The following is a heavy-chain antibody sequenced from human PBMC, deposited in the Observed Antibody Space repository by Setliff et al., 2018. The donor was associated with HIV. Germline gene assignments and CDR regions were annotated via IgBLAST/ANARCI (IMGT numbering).Heavy chain of an antibody. D-gene: IGHD3-9*01. Sequence: ASVKVSCKASGYTFTSSGITWVRQAPGQGLEWMGWIGTYNGDTNYAQKFQGRVTMTTDTSTSTAYMELSSLRSEDTAVYYCAREHDTLTGYSFDYWGQGTLVTVSS. V-gene: IGHV1-18*01. J-gene: IGHJ4*02. CDR1: GYTFTSSG. CDR3: AREHDTLTGYSFDY. CDR2: IGTYNGDT.